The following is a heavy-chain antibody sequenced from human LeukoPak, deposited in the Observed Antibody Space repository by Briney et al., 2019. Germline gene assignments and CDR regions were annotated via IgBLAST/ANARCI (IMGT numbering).Heavy chain of an antibody. J-gene: IGHJ4*02. CDR2: ISSSSSYI. CDR3: ARARAGGSYYLLDY. V-gene: IGHV3-21*01. Sequence: NTGGSLRLSCAASGFTFSSYSMNWVRQAPGKGLEWVSSISSSSSYIYYADSVKGRFTISRDNAKNSLYLQMNSLRAEDTAVYYCARARAGGSYYLLDYWGQGTLVTVSS. D-gene: IGHD1-26*01. CDR1: GFTFSSYS.